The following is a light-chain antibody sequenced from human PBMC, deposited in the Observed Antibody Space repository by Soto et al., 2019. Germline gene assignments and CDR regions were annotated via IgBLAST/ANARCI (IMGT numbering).Light chain of an antibody. Sequence: DIPMTQSPSSLSASVGDRVTITCRASQPISSFLNWYQQQPGKAPKLLIYAASSLPSGVPSRFSGSGSGTDFTLTIASLQPEDIATYYCQQSYNGPATFGGGTKVEI. J-gene: IGKJ4*01. V-gene: IGKV1-39*01. CDR1: QPISSF. CDR2: AAS. CDR3: QQSYNGPAT.